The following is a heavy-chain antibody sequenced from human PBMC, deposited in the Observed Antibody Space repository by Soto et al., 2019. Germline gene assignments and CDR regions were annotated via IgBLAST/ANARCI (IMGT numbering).Heavy chain of an antibody. CDR2: IWYDGSNK. CDR3: ASVGITGTTCRGFDY. Sequence: QVQLVESGGGVVQPGRSLRLSCAASGFTFSSYGMHWVRQAPGKGLEWVAVIWYDGSNKYYADSVKGRFTISRDNSKNTLYLTMNSLRAEDTAVYYCASVGITGTTCRGFDYWGQGTLVTVSS. V-gene: IGHV3-33*03. CDR1: GFTFSSYG. J-gene: IGHJ4*02. D-gene: IGHD1-20*01.